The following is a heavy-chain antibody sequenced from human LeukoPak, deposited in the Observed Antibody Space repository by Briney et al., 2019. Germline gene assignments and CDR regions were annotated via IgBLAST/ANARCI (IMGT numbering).Heavy chain of an antibody. D-gene: IGHD3-22*01. CDR1: AFTVSSNY. CDR2: IYSGGST. V-gene: IGHV3-53*01. Sequence: GGSLRLSCAASAFTVSSNYMSWVRQAPGKGLEWVAVIYSGGSTYYADSVKGRFTISRENSKNTLYLQMNSLRAEDTAVYYCARETYYYDSSGPVSNYWGQGTLVTVSS. CDR3: ARETYYYDSSGPVSNY. J-gene: IGHJ4*02.